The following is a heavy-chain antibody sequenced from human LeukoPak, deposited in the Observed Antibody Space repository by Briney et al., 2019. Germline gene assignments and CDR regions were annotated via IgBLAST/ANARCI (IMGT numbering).Heavy chain of an antibody. J-gene: IGHJ4*02. V-gene: IGHV4-61*01. Sequence: PSETLSLTCTVSGYSISSGYYWGWIRQPPGKGLEWIGYIYYSGSTNYNPSLKSRVTISVDTSKNQFSLKLSSVTAADTAVYYCARGHFDWLSPFDYWGQGTLVTVSS. CDR1: GYSISSGYY. CDR2: IYYSGST. D-gene: IGHD3-9*01. CDR3: ARGHFDWLSPFDY.